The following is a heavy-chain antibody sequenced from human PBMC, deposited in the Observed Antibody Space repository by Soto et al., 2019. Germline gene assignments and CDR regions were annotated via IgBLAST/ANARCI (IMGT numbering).Heavy chain of an antibody. D-gene: IGHD3-22*01. J-gene: IGHJ4*02. CDR2: IIPIFGTA. CDR1: GGTFSSYA. V-gene: IGHV1-69*01. Sequence: QVQLVQSGAEVKKPGSSVKVSCTASGGTFSSYAISWVRQAPGQGLEWMGGIIPIFGTANYAQKFQGRVTITADESTSTAYMELSSLRSEDTAVYYCASGYDSSGSSTWGPYYFDYWGQGTLVTVSS. CDR3: ASGYDSSGSSTWGPYYFDY.